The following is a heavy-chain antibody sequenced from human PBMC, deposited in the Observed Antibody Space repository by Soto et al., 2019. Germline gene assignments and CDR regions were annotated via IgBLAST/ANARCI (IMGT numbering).Heavy chain of an antibody. CDR1: GYTFTIYG. J-gene: IGHJ4*02. CDR3: ARVITIFGVVSHGPDY. CDR2: ISAYNGNT. D-gene: IGHD3-3*01. Sequence: GASVKVSCTASGYTFTIYGISWVRQAPGQGLEWMGWISAYNGNTNYAQKLQGRVTMTTDTSTSTAYMELRSLRSDDTAVYYCARVITIFGVVSHGPDYWGQGTLVTVSS. V-gene: IGHV1-18*01.